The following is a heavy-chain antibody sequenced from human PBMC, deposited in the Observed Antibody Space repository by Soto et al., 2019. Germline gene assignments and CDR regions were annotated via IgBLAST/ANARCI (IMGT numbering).Heavy chain of an antibody. CDR3: ARDGYSYGFSYYYGMDV. CDR2: IIPIFGTA. D-gene: IGHD5-18*01. CDR1: GGTFSSYA. Sequence: SVKVSCKASGGTFSSYAISWVRQAPGQGLEWMGGIIPIFGTANYAQKFQGRVTITADESTSTAYMELSSLRSEDTAVYYCARDGYSYGFSYYYGMDVWGQGTTVTVSS. V-gene: IGHV1-69*13. J-gene: IGHJ6*02.